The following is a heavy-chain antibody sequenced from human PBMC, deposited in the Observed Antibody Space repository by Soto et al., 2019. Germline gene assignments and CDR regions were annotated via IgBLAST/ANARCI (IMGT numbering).Heavy chain of an antibody. J-gene: IGHJ3*02. CDR3: ARGTSYYYDSSGPTADDAFDI. Sequence: QVQLVESGGGVVQPGRSLRLSCAASGFTFSSYAMHWVRQAPGKGLEWVAVISYDGSNKYYADSVKGRFTISRDNSKNTLYLQMNSLRAEDTAVYYCARGTSYYYDSSGPTADDAFDIWGQGTMVTVSS. V-gene: IGHV3-30-3*01. D-gene: IGHD3-22*01. CDR1: GFTFSSYA. CDR2: ISYDGSNK.